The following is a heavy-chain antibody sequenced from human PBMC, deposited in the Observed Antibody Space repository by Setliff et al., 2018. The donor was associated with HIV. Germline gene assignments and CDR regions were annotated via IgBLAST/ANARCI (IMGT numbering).Heavy chain of an antibody. D-gene: IGHD3-9*01. J-gene: IGHJ4*02. Sequence: PSETLSLTCTVSGVSISSSVYYWGWIRQCPGKGLEWIGAISYTVTTYYTRSLKRRVTISADTYKNRFSLRLRSVTAADTALYYCARSSSFFDPTGYFYDPSFDSWGQGTLVTVSS. CDR3: ARSSSFFDPTGYFYDPSFDS. CDR2: ISYTVTT. V-gene: IGHV4-39*07. CDR1: GVSISSSVYY.